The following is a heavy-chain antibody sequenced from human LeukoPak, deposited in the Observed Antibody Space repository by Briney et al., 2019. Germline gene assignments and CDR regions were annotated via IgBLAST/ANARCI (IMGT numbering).Heavy chain of an antibody. V-gene: IGHV3-74*01. CDR2: INSDGGST. CDR3: ARGLDYYDSSGQPGY. D-gene: IGHD3-22*01. J-gene: IGHJ4*02. CDR1: GFTFSSYW. Sequence: GGSLRLSCAASGFTFSSYWMHWVRQAPGKGLVWVSRINSDGGSTSYADSVKGRFTISRDNAKNTLYLQMNSLRAEDTAVYYCARGLDYYDSSGQPGYWGQGTLVTVSS.